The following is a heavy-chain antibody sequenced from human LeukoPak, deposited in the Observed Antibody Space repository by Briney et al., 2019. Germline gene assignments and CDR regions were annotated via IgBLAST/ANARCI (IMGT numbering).Heavy chain of an antibody. Sequence: PSETLSLTCTVSGGSITSYYWSWIRQPPGKGLEWIGNIYYSGSTNYNPSLKSRVTISIDTSKNQFSLKLSSVTAADTAVYYCASTANYYGSGSYYKNWGQGTLSPSPQ. D-gene: IGHD3-10*01. CDR3: ASTANYYGSGSYYKN. CDR1: GGSITSYY. V-gene: IGHV4-59*01. CDR2: IYYSGST. J-gene: IGHJ4*02.